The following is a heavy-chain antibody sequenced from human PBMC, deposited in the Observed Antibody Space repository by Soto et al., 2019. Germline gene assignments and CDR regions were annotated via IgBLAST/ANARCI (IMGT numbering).Heavy chain of an antibody. Sequence: SVKVSCKASGGTLSNYGVSWVRQAPGQGLEWMGGIIPIPGAAKYAPRFQGRVTISADESANTAYLEVNILRSEDTAVYYCARERPNAIFGVVLSYGMDVWGQGTTVTVSS. CDR2: IIPIPGAA. CDR1: GGTLSNYG. J-gene: IGHJ6*02. CDR3: ARERPNAIFGVVLSYGMDV. V-gene: IGHV1-69*13. D-gene: IGHD3-3*01.